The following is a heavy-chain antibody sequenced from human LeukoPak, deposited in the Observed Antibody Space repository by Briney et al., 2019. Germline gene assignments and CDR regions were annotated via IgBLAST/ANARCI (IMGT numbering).Heavy chain of an antibody. Sequence: GGSLRLSCAASGFTFSSYGMHWVRQGPGKGLVWVSRINSDGSSTSYADSGKGRFTISRDNAKNTLYLQMNSLRAEDTAVYYCARRPEAGTTSDYSYYGMDVWGQGTTVTVSS. CDR1: GFTFSSYG. J-gene: IGHJ6*02. CDR3: ARRPEAGTTSDYSYYGMDV. CDR2: INSDGSST. D-gene: IGHD1-7*01. V-gene: IGHV3-74*01.